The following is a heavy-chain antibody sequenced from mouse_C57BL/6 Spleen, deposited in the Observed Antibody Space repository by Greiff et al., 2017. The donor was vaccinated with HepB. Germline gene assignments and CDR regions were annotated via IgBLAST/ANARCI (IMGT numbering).Heavy chain of an antibody. Sequence: QVQLQQPGAELVKPGASVKLSCKASGYTFTSYWMQWVKQRPGQGLEWIGEIDPSDSYTNYNQKFKGKATLTVDTSSSTAYMQLSSLTSEDSAVYYGAAYRNYGAMDYWGQGTSVTVSS. V-gene: IGHV1-50*01. J-gene: IGHJ4*01. CDR1: GYTFTSYW. CDR3: AAYRNYGAMDY. CDR2: IDPSDSYT. D-gene: IGHD2-5*01.